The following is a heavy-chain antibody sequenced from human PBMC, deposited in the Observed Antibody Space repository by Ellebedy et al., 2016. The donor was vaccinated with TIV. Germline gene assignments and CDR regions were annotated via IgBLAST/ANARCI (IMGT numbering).Heavy chain of an antibody. D-gene: IGHD2/OR15-2a*01. J-gene: IGHJ5*02. CDR1: GYTFTSYY. CDR3: ARSNRDP. V-gene: IGHV1-2*04. Sequence: ASVKVSXXASGYTFTSYYMHWVRQAPGQGLEWMGWINPNSGGTNYAQKFQGWVTMTRNTSISTAYMELSSLRSEDTAVYYCARSNRDPWGQGTLVTVSS. CDR2: INPNSGGT.